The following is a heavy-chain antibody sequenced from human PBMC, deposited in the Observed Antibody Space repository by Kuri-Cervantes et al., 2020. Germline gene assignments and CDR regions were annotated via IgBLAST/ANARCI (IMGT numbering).Heavy chain of an antibody. V-gene: IGHV1-2*04. CDR2: INPNSGGT. Sequence: ASVKVSCKASGYTFTGYYMHWVRQAPGQGLEWMGWINPNSGGTNYAQKFQGWVTMTRDTSISTAYMELSRLRSDDTAVYYCARADYYGSGVDVWGQGTTVTVSS. CDR1: GYTFTGYY. D-gene: IGHD3-10*01. J-gene: IGHJ6*02. CDR3: ARADYYGSGVDV.